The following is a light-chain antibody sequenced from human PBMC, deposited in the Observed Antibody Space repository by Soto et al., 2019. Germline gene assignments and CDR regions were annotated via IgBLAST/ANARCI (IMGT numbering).Light chain of an antibody. Sequence: DIQMTQSPSSLSASVGDRVTITCRTRQNINTYLNWYQQKPGKAPKLLIYGASNLQSGVPPRFSGSGSGTDFTLNISSLQPEDFATYYCQQSYNALPFTFGPGTKVDIK. J-gene: IGKJ3*01. V-gene: IGKV1-39*01. CDR3: QQSYNALPFT. CDR1: QNINTY. CDR2: GAS.